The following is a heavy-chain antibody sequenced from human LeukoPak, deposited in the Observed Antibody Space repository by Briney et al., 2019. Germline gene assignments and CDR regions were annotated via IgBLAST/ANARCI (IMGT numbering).Heavy chain of an antibody. CDR3: ARGDSSDPVHTFDY. CDR2: ISAYNGNT. V-gene: IGHV1-18*01. Sequence: ASVKVSCKASGYTFTSYGISWVRQAPGQGLEWMGWISAYNGNTNYAQKLQGRVTMTTDTSTGTAYMELRSLRSDDTAVYYCARGDSSDPVHTFDYWGQGTLVTVSS. J-gene: IGHJ4*02. CDR1: GYTFTSYG. D-gene: IGHD6-19*01.